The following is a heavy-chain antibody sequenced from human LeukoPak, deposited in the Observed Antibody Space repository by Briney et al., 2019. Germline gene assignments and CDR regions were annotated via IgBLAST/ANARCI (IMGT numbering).Heavy chain of an antibody. CDR2: IYYSGST. J-gene: IGHJ4*02. D-gene: IGHD6-19*01. Sequence: SETLSLTCTVSGGSVSNGSYYWGWIRQPPGKGLEWIGYIYYSGSTNYNPSLKSRVTISVDTSKNQFSLKLSSVTAADTAVYYCARSSGHIIAVAGYFDYWGQGTLVTVSS. CDR3: ARSSGHIIAVAGYFDY. CDR1: GGSVSNGSYY. V-gene: IGHV4-61*01.